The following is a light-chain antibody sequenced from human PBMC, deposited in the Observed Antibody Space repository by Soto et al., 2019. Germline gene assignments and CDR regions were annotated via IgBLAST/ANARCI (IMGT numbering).Light chain of an antibody. J-gene: IGLJ3*02. CDR1: SSNIGSNF. Sequence: QSVLTQPPSSSVTPGQRVTISFSGSSSNIGSNFVNWYQQLPGTAPKVVIYDNHQRPSGVPDRFSGSKSGTSASLGISGLQPEDEADYYCASWDNSLNGLVFGGGTKVTVL. CDR3: ASWDNSLNGLV. V-gene: IGLV1-44*01. CDR2: DNH.